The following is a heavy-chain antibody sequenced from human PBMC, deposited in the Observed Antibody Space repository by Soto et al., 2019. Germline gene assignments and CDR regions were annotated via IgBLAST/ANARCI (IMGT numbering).Heavy chain of an antibody. J-gene: IGHJ4*02. V-gene: IGHV3-23*01. CDR3: AKKLSFWQLSTIDF. CDR1: GFTFSTYA. Sequence: EVQLLESGGGLVQPGGSLRLSCAASGFTFSTYAMSWVRQAPGKGLEWVSTISGNDDTTYSADSVKGRFTISRDNSKNTLYVQMNSLRAEHTAVYYCAKKLSFWQLSTIDFWGQGPLVTVSS. D-gene: IGHD3-10*01. CDR2: ISGNDDTT.